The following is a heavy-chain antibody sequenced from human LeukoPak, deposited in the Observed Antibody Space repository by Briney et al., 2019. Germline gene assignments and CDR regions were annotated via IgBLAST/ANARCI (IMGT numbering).Heavy chain of an antibody. Sequence: SETLSLTCAVYGGSFSGYYWSWIRQPPGKGLEWIGYIYYSGSTNYNPSLKSRVTISVDTSKNQFSLKLSSVTAADTAVYYCARASWGGWFDPWGQGTLVTVSS. V-gene: IGHV4-59*01. J-gene: IGHJ5*02. CDR1: GGSFSGYY. CDR3: ARASWGGWFDP. CDR2: IYYSGST. D-gene: IGHD3-16*01.